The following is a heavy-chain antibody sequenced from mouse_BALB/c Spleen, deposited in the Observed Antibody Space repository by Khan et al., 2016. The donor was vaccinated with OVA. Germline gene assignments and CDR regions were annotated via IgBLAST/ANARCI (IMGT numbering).Heavy chain of an antibody. CDR3: TRHGSVALVSY. CDR2: IDPFSGGT. D-gene: IGHD1-1*02. V-gene: IGHV1S135*01. J-gene: IGHJ3*01. CDR1: GYSFTTYY. Sequence: VQLQQSGPELMKPGASVKISCKASGYSFTTYYIHWVIQSHGTSLEWIGYIDPFSGGTTYNKNFKGKATLHVDKSSSTAYIHLTILTSEDAAVYYWTRHGSVALVSYWGQGTLVTVSA.